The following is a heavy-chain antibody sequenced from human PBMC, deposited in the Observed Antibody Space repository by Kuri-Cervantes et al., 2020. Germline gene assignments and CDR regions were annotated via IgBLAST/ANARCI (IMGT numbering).Heavy chain of an antibody. CDR1: GGSFSGYY. Sequence: SETLSLTCAVYGGSFSGYYWSWIRQPPGKGLEWIGEINHSGSTNYNPSLKSRVTISVDTSKNQFSLKLSSVTAADTAVYYCARGEYYYGSGSPDYYYGMDVWGQGTTVTVSS. CDR2: INHSGST. V-gene: IGHV4-34*01. D-gene: IGHD3-10*01. J-gene: IGHJ6*02. CDR3: ARGEYYYGSGSPDYYYGMDV.